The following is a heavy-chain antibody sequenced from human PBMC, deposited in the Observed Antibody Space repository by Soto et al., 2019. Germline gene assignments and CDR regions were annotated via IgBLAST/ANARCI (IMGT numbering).Heavy chain of an antibody. CDR3: ARGRYCSGGSCYFDY. D-gene: IGHD2-15*01. CDR1: GFTFSSYS. Sequence: EVQLVESGGGLVKPGGSLRLSCAASGFTFSSYSMNWVRQAPGKGLEWVSSMSSSSSYIYYADSVKGRFTISRDNAKNSLYLQMNSLRAEDTAVYYCARGRYCSGGSCYFDYWGQGTLVTVSS. V-gene: IGHV3-21*01. J-gene: IGHJ4*02. CDR2: MSSSSSYI.